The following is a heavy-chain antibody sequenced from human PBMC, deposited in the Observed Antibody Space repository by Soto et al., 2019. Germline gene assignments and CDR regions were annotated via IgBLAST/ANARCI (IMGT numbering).Heavy chain of an antibody. J-gene: IGHJ3*02. CDR1: GVTFSSYA. Sequence: VASVKVSCKASGVTFSSYAISWVRQAPGQGLEWMGGIIPIFGTANYAQKFQGRVTITADESTSTAYMELSSLRSEDTAVYYCARAGIVGARGAFDIWGQGTMVTVSS. V-gene: IGHV1-69*13. CDR3: ARAGIVGARGAFDI. CDR2: IIPIFGTA. D-gene: IGHD1-26*01.